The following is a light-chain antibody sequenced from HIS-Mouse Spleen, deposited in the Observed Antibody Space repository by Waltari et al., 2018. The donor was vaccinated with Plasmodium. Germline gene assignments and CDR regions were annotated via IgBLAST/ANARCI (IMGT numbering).Light chain of an antibody. CDR2: GAS. CDR3: QQYGSSPQT. CDR1: QSVSSSY. V-gene: IGKV3-20*01. Sequence: EIVLTQSPGTLSLSPGERATLSCRANQSVSSSYLAGYQHKPGQAPRLLIYGASSRAAGIPVRCSGSGSGTDFTLTISRLEPEDVAVYYCQQYGSSPQTFGQGTKVEIK. J-gene: IGKJ1*01.